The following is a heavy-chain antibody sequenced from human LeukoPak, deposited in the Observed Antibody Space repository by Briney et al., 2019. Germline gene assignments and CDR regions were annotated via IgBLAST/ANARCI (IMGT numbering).Heavy chain of an antibody. J-gene: IGHJ4*02. CDR3: AKNFGYYYDSSGYYFPPVDY. CDR1: TFTFSSYG. D-gene: IGHD3-22*01. CDR2: ISYDGSNK. V-gene: IGHV3-30*18. Sequence: GGSLRLSCAASTFTFSSYGMYWVRQAPGKGLGWVAVISYDGSNKYYADSVKGRFTISRDNSKNTLYLQMNSLRAEDTAVYYCAKNFGYYYDSSGYYFPPVDYWGQGTLVTVSS.